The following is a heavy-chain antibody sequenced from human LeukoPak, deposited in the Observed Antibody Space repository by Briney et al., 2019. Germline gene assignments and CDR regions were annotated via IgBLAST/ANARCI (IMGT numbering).Heavy chain of an antibody. CDR1: GYTLTELS. D-gene: IGHD3-22*01. J-gene: IGHJ6*02. CDR3: ATGDSSGYSPYYYYYGMDV. CDR2: FDPEDGET. Sequence: ASVKVSCKVSGYTLTELSMHWVRQAPGKGLEWMGGFDPEDGETIYAQKFQGRVTMTEDTSTDTAYMELSSLRSEDTAVYYCATGDSSGYSPYYYYYGMDVWGQGTTVTVSS. V-gene: IGHV1-24*01.